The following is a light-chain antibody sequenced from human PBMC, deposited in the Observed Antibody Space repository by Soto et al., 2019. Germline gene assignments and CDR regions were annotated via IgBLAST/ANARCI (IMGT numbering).Light chain of an antibody. V-gene: IGKV3-11*01. J-gene: IGKJ4*01. CDR1: QSVSSY. CDR3: HQRSNWPLT. CDR2: DVS. Sequence: EVVLTQSPATLSLSPGGGATLSCRASQSVSSYLAWYQQRPGQALRLLIYDVSKRATGIPARFSGSGSGTDFTLTISSLEPEDFAIYFCHQRSNWPLTFGGGTKLEIK.